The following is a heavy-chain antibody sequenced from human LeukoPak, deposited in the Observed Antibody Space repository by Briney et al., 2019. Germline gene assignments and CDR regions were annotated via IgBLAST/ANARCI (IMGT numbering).Heavy chain of an antibody. V-gene: IGHV3-30*18. CDR2: ISYDGSNK. CDR1: GFTFGSYG. D-gene: IGHD1-14*01. CDR3: AKEAGAPGPHDAFDI. Sequence: GGSLRLSCAASGFTFGSYGMHWVRQAPGKGLEWVAVISYDGSNKYYADSVKGRFTISRDNSKNTLYLQMNSLRAEDTAVYYCAKEAGAPGPHDAFDIWGQGTMVTVSS. J-gene: IGHJ3*02.